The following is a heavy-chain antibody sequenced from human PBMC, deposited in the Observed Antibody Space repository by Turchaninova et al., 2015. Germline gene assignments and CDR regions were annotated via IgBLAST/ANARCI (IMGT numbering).Heavy chain of an antibody. V-gene: IGHV4-34*01. CDR2: INHSGST. CDR1: GLSFSDYY. D-gene: IGHD4-17*01. CDR3: ARGQGGDYLSYFVY. Sequence: QLQLQQWGAGLLKPSETLSLTCAVSGLSFSDYYWSWIRQPPGKGLEWSGEINHSGSTNYNPSLKSRVTISADTSKNQFSLRLSSVTAADTGVYYCARGQGGDYLSYFVYWGQGNLVTVSS. J-gene: IGHJ4*02.